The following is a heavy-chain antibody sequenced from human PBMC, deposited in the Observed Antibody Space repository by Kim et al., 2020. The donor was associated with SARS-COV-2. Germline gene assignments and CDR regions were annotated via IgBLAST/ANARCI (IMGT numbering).Heavy chain of an antibody. V-gene: IGHV4-31*02. CDR3: ASNNYGGNSGDDY. D-gene: IGHD4-17*01. Sequence: NPSLKSRVTISVDTSKNQFSMKLSSVTAADTAVYYCASNNYGGNSGDDYWGQGTLVTVSS. J-gene: IGHJ4*02.